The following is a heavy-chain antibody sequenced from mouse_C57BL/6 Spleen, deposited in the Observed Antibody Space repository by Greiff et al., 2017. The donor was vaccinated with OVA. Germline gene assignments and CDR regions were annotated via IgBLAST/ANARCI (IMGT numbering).Heavy chain of an antibody. CDR3: ARDFDWDMDY. D-gene: IGHD2-4*01. CDR2: INYDGSST. CDR1: GFTFRDSY. V-gene: IGHV5-16*01. Sequence: EVKLVASEGGLVQPGSSLQLSCTASGFTFRDSYMAWVRQVPEKGLEWVANINYDGSSTYYLDTLKSRFIISRDNAKNILYLQMSSLKSDDTATYYYARDFDWDMDYWGQGPTGTVSS. J-gene: IGHJ4*01.